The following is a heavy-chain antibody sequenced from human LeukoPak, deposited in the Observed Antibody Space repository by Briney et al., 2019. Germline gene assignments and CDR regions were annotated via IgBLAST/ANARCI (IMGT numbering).Heavy chain of an antibody. J-gene: IGHJ4*02. CDR1: GGSISSSSYY. CDR2: IYYSGST. CDR3: ARVGCSSTSCYRGYSYDY. D-gene: IGHD2-2*01. V-gene: IGHV4-39*07. Sequence: SETLSLTCTVSGGSISSSSYYWGWIRQPPGKGLEWIGSIYYSGSTYYNPSLKSRVTISVDTSKNQFSLKLSSVTAADTAVYYCARVGCSSTSCYRGYSYDYWGREPWSPSPQ.